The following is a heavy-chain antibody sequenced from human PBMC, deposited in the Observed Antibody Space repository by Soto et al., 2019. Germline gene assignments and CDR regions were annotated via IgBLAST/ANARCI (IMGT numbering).Heavy chain of an antibody. V-gene: IGHV1-8*01. Sequence: ASVKVSCKASGYTFTSYDINWVRQATGQGLEWMGWMNPNSGNTGYAQKFQGRVTMTRNTSISTAYMELSSLRSEDTAVYYCARGFDDRIITIFGVVIQPDFYYGMDVWGQGTTVTVSS. CDR3: ARGFDDRIITIFGVVIQPDFYYGMDV. CDR1: GYTFTSYD. CDR2: MNPNSGNT. D-gene: IGHD3-3*01. J-gene: IGHJ6*02.